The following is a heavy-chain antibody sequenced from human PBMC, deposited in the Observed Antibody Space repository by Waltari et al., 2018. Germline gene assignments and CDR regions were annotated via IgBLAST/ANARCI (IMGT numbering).Heavy chain of an antibody. CDR1: GLTFSNYA. D-gene: IGHD1-7*01. J-gene: IGHJ4*02. V-gene: IGHV3-23*01. CDR3: ASGTSD. Sequence: EVQLLESGGGLVQPGGSLRLSCAASGLTFSNYAMSWVRQAPGKGLEWVSLITANGDDTYYPDSVKGRFTISRDNSRNTLYLQLRSLRAEDTAVYYCASGTSDWGQGTLVTVSS. CDR2: ITANGDDT.